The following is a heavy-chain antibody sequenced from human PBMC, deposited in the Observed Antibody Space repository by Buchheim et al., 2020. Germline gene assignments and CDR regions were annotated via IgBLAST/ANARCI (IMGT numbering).Heavy chain of an antibody. CDR3: AREGGGDPVDTVMAH. V-gene: IGHV1-46*03. CDR2: INPSGGST. J-gene: IGHJ4*02. CDR1: GYTFTSYY. D-gene: IGHD5-18*01. Sequence: QVQLVQSGAEVKKPGASVKVSCKASGYTFTSYYMHWVRQAPGQGLEWMGIINPSGGSTSYVQKFQGRVTMTRDTSPSTVHMELSSLRSEDTAVYYCAREGGGDPVDTVMAHWGQGTL.